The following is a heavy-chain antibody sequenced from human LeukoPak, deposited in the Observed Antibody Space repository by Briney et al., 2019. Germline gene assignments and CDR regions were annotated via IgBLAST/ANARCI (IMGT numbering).Heavy chain of an antibody. Sequence: PGGSLRLSCAASGITFSSHGMHWVRQAPDKGLEWVAFIRHEGNDKYYADSVKGRFTISRDNSKNTLYLRMDNLRAEDTAVYYCAREFYLIAAADKYFDYWGQGTLVTVSS. V-gene: IGHV3-30*02. CDR3: AREFYLIAAADKYFDY. CDR1: GITFSSHG. J-gene: IGHJ4*02. CDR2: IRHEGNDK. D-gene: IGHD6-13*01.